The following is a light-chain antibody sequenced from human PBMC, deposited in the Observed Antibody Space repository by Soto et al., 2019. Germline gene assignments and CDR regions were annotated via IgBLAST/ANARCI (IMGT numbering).Light chain of an antibody. V-gene: IGKV1-17*01. CDR1: QAIGNE. CDR3: LHHYAYPWT. Sequence: DIQLTQSPSSLSASIGDRVIITCRASQAIGNELGWYQQKPGKAPKCLIYAASSLRSGAPSRFSGSGSGTEFSLTISSLQPEDLATYYCLHHYAYPWTSGPGTKVDIK. CDR2: AAS. J-gene: IGKJ1*01.